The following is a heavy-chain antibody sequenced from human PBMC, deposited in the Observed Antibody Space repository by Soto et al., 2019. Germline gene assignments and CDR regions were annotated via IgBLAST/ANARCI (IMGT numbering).Heavy chain of an antibody. CDR1: GFTFSSYA. V-gene: IGHV3-30-3*01. CDR2: ISYDGSNK. CDR3: ARAFNGYCSSTSCHPTDY. J-gene: IGHJ4*02. Sequence: PGGSLRLSCAASGFTFSSYAMHWVRQAPGKGLEWVAVISYDGSNKYYADSVKGRFTISRDNSKNTLYLQMNSLRAEDTAVYYCARAFNGYCSSTSCHPTDYWGQGTLVTVSS. D-gene: IGHD2-2*01.